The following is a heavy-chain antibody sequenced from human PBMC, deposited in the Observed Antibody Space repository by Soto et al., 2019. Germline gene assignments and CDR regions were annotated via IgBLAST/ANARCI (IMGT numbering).Heavy chain of an antibody. CDR3: ARDVGFDYVN. D-gene: IGHD3-16*01. J-gene: IGHJ4*02. V-gene: IGHV3-7*01. CDR1: GFSIRSYW. CDR2: IKEDGSEI. Sequence: PGGSLRLSCAVSGFSIRSYWMSWVRQAPGKGLEWVASIKEDGSEIYYVESVRGRFTISRDSAANALHLLMSSLIAEDTGVYFCARDVGFDYVNWGQGTLVTVSS.